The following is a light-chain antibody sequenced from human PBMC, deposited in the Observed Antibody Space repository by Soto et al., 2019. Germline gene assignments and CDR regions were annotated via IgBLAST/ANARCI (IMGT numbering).Light chain of an antibody. J-gene: IGKJ1*01. V-gene: IGKV3-15*01. Sequence: IVMTQSPATLSVSPGERVTLSCRASQSVSSSLAWYQQKPGQAPRLLIYGASTRAIGIPGRFSGSGSETEFILTISSLQSEDFAVYYCQQYNNWWTFGQGTKVETK. CDR1: QSVSSS. CDR3: QQYNNWWT. CDR2: GAS.